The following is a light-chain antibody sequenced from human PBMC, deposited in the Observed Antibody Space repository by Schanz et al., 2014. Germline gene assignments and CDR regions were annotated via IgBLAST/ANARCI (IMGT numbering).Light chain of an antibody. CDR1: ESVSSSY. CDR2: GSF. CDR3: QHYGTSSWT. V-gene: IGKV3-20*01. Sequence: EIVLTQSPGTLSLSPGEGATLSCRASESVSSSYLAWYQQKAGQAPRLLIFGSFERATGTPNRFSGSGSGTDFTLTISRLEPEDFAVYYCQHYGTSSWTFGQGTKVEVK. J-gene: IGKJ1*01.